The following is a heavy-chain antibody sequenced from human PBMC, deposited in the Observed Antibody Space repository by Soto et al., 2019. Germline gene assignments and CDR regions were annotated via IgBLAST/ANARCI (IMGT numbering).Heavy chain of an antibody. D-gene: IGHD2-2*01. Sequence: PGESLKISWNGSGYSFTSYCIGWVLQMPGKGLEWMGIIYPGDSGTKYSPSFQGQVTISADKSISTAYLQWSSLKASDPAMYYCASLGYCSSTSCPAAGYYYGMDVWGQGTTVTVSS. V-gene: IGHV5-51*01. CDR2: IYPGDSGT. CDR3: ASLGYCSSTSCPAAGYYYGMDV. J-gene: IGHJ6*02. CDR1: GYSFTSYC.